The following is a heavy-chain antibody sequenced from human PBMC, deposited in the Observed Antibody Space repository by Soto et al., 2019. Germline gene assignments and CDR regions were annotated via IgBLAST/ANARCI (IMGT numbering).Heavy chain of an antibody. Sequence: GGSLRLSCAASGFTFSSYWMSWVRQAPGKGLEWVANIKQDGSEKYYVDSVKGRFTISRDNAKNSLYLQMNSLRAEDTAVYYCARERLEYCSSTSCHKWFDPWGQGTLVTVS. D-gene: IGHD2-2*01. CDR2: IKQDGSEK. V-gene: IGHV3-7*01. J-gene: IGHJ5*02. CDR1: GFTFSSYW. CDR3: ARERLEYCSSTSCHKWFDP.